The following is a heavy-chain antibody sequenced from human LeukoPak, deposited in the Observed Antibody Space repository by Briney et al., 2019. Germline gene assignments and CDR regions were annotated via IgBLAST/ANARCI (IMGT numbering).Heavy chain of an antibody. CDR3: SRDRMATKSFDY. CDR1: GFTFSSYS. D-gene: IGHD5-24*01. CDR2: ISSGGST. V-gene: IGHV3-66*02. J-gene: IGHJ4*02. Sequence: GGSLRLSCAASGFTFSSYSMNWVRQAPGKGLEWVSVISSGGSTYFADSVKGRFTISRDSSKNTLYLQMNSLRAEDTAVYYCSRDRMATKSFDYWGQGTLVTVSS.